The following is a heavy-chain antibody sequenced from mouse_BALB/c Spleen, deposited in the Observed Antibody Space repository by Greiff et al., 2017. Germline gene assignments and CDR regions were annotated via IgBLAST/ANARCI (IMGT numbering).Heavy chain of an antibody. Sequence: EVQVVESGTVLARPGASVKMSCKASGYTFTSYWMHWVKQRPGQGLEWIGAIYPGNSDTSYNQKFKGKAKLTAVTSTSTAYMELSSLTNEDSAVYYCTPTVVEYYFDYWGQGTTLTVSS. CDR1: GYTFTSYW. J-gene: IGHJ2*01. CDR2: IYPGNSDT. V-gene: IGHV1-5*01. D-gene: IGHD1-1*01. CDR3: TPTVVEYYFDY.